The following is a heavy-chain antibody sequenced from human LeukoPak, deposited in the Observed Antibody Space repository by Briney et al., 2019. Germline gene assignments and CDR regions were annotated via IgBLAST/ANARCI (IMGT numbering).Heavy chain of an antibody. D-gene: IGHD6-6*01. Sequence: ASVKVSCKASGYTFTGYYMHWVRQAPGHGLEWMGWINPNSGGTNYAQKFQGRVTMTRDTSISTAYMELSRLRSDDTAVYYCASQSDSSSSIYYYYYYMDVWGKGTTVTVSS. CDR3: ASQSDSSSSIYYYYYYMDV. V-gene: IGHV1-2*02. J-gene: IGHJ6*03. CDR2: INPNSGGT. CDR1: GYTFTGYY.